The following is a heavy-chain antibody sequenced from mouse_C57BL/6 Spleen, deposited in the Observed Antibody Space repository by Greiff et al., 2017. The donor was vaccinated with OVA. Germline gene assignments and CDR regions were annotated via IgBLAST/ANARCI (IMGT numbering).Heavy chain of an antibody. D-gene: IGHD2-4*01. Sequence: VQLQQPGPELVKPGASVKLSCKASGYTFTSYWMHWVKQRPGQGLEWIGNINPSNGGSNYNEKFKIKATVTVDKSSSTAYMQLSSLTAEDSAVYYCARADYDDGYYFDYWGQGTTLTVSS. J-gene: IGHJ2*01. CDR2: INPSNGGS. CDR3: ARADYDDGYYFDY. V-gene: IGHV1-53*01. CDR1: GYTFTSYW.